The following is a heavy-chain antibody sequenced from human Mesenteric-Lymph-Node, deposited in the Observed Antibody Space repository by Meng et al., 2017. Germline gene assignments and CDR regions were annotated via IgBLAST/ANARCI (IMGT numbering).Heavy chain of an antibody. CDR3: ARQSGYFDY. CDR2: IYYSGST. V-gene: IGHV4-59*08. CDR1: GGSISSYY. D-gene: IGHD3-10*01. J-gene: IGHJ4*02. Sequence: QVQLQESGPGLVKPSETLSFTCTVSGGSISSYYWSWIRQPPGKGLEWIGHIYYSGSTNYNPSLKSRVTISVDTSKNQFSLKLSSVTATDTAVYYCARQSGYFDYWGQGTLVTVSS.